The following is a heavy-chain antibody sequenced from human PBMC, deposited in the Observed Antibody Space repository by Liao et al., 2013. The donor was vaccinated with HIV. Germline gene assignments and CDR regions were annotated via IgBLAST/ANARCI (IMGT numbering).Heavy chain of an antibody. Sequence: QVQLQESGPGLVKPSETLSLTCTVSGGSISNYYWSWIRQPAGKGLEWIGRIYSSGSANYNPSLKSRVTISVDTSKNQFSLKLSSVTAADTAVYYCARGRKGITIFGVVKAPYYFDYWGQGTLVTVSS. CDR3: ARGRKGITIFGVVKAPYYFDY. V-gene: IGHV4-4*07. J-gene: IGHJ4*02. D-gene: IGHD3-3*01. CDR1: GGSISNYY. CDR2: IYSSGSA.